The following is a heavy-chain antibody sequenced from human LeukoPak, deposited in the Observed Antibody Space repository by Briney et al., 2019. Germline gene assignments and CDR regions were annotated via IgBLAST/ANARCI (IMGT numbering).Heavy chain of an antibody. D-gene: IGHD3-3*01. CDR1: GGSISSSSCY. V-gene: IGHV4-39*07. CDR2: IYYSGST. CDR3: ARVHFDFWSGFLDY. J-gene: IGHJ4*02. Sequence: SETLSLTCTVSGGSISSSSCYWGWIRQPPGKGLEWIGSIYYSGSTYYNPSLKSRLTISVDTSKNQFSLKLSSVTAADTAVYYCARVHFDFWSGFLDYWGQGTLVTVSS.